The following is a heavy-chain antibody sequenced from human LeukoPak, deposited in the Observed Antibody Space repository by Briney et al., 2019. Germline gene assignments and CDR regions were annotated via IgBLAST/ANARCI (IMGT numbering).Heavy chain of an antibody. Sequence: GGSLRLSCAASGFTFSSYWMHWVRQAPGKGLVWVSRINSDGSSTSYADSVKGRFTISRDNAKNTLYLQMTSLRAEDTAVYYWARAIAVTGTGGFYWGQGTLVTVSS. CDR1: GFTFSSYW. CDR2: INSDGSST. D-gene: IGHD6-19*01. V-gene: IGHV3-74*01. J-gene: IGHJ4*02. CDR3: ARAIAVTGTGGFY.